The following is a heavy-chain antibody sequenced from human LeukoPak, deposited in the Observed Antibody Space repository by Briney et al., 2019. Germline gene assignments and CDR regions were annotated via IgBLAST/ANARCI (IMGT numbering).Heavy chain of an antibody. CDR1: GFTLSDYY. J-gene: IGHJ4*02. D-gene: IGHD6-6*01. CDR2: ISSSGSTI. V-gene: IGHV3-11*01. CDR3: ARDLSSIAARGPFGY. Sequence: PGGSLRLSCAASGFTLSDYYMSWIRQAPGKGLEWVSYISSSGSTIYYADSVKGRFTISRDNAKNSLYLQMNSLRAEDTAVYYCARDLSSIAARGPFGYWGQGTLVTVSS.